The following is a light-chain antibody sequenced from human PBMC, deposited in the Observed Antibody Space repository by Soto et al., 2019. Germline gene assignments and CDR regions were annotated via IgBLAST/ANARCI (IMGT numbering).Light chain of an antibody. Sequence: AIQMTQSPSSLSASVGDRITITCRASQGIRNELGWYQQKPGKAPKLLLYGASSLQSGVPSRFSGSGSGTDFTLTISSLQPEDFATYYCLQDYTYPYTFGQGTKLEIK. V-gene: IGKV1-6*01. J-gene: IGKJ2*01. CDR2: GAS. CDR3: LQDYTYPYT. CDR1: QGIRNE.